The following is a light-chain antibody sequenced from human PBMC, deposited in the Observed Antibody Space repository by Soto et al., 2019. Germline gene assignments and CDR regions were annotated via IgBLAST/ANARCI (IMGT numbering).Light chain of an antibody. J-gene: IGLJ1*01. CDR1: SSNIGAEYG. V-gene: IGLV1-40*01. CDR2: GVN. CDR3: QSYDDSLGGFYV. Sequence: QSVLTQPPSVSGAPGQRVTISCPGSSSNIGAEYGIRWDQHLPGTAPKLLIYGVNSRPSGVPDRFSGSKSGSSASLAIAGLQAEDEADYYCQSYDDSLGGFYVFGTGTKLTVL.